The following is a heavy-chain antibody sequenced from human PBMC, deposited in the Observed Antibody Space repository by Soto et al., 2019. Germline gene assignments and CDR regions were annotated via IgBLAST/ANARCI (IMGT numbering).Heavy chain of an antibody. CDR2: SFSNDEK. D-gene: IGHD3-10*01. J-gene: IGHJ3*01. Sequence: QVTLKESGPLLVKPTETLTLTSTVSGFSLSSNRIGVSWFRQPPGKALELLAHSFSNDEKAYSTSLKTRLHNYNDTPPRQVVLSGTNVDPLDSATSFCAPAPPLLWFGADGVFDSWGQGTTVTVSS. CDR3: APAPPLLWFGADGVFDS. V-gene: IGHV2-26*01. CDR1: GFSLSSNRIG.